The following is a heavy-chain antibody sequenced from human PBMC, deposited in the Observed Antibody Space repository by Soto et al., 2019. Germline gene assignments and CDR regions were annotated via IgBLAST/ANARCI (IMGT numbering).Heavy chain of an antibody. CDR1: GHTFTNSG. CDR3: ARGGLGWEPSDY. Sequence: QVQLVQSGAEVRKPGASVNVSCKASGHTFTNSGIIWVRQAPGQGLDWMGWISAYNGNTNYAQNLHGRVTMTRDTSTSTAYLELRSLRSDDTAVYYCARGGLGWEPSDYWGQGTLVTVSS. V-gene: IGHV1-18*01. D-gene: IGHD1-26*01. J-gene: IGHJ4*02. CDR2: ISAYNGNT.